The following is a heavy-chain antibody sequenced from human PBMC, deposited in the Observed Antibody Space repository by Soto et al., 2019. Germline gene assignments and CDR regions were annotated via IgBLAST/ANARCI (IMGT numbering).Heavy chain of an antibody. D-gene: IGHD6-19*01. CDR3: ASRSSGWYFVY. CDR1: GFTFSSYA. V-gene: IGHV3-23*01. Sequence: EVQLLESGGGLVQPGGSLRLSCAASGFTFSSYALSWVRQAPGKGLEWGSIISGSGGSTYYADSVKGRFTISKDNTKNTLYMQMNSLRAEDTAVYYCASRSSGWYFVYWGQGTLVTVSS. CDR2: ISGSGGST. J-gene: IGHJ4*02.